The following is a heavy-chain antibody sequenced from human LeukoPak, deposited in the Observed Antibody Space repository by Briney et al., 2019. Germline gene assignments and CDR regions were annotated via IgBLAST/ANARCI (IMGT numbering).Heavy chain of an antibody. D-gene: IGHD2/OR15-2a*01. CDR2: FYPGDSDT. J-gene: IGHJ4*02. CDR1: GYTFTNYW. V-gene: IGHV5-51*01. CDR3: ARAGYSNRWDGVDY. Sequence: GESLKISCKGSGYTFTNYWIGWVRQMPGKGLEFMGIFYPGDSDTRYSPSFQGQVTISVDKSINTAYLQWSSLKASDSAMYYCARAGYSNRWDGVDYWGQGTLVTVSS.